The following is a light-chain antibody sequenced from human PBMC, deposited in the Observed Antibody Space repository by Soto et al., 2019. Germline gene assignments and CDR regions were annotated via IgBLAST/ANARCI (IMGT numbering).Light chain of an antibody. CDR2: DAS. Sequence: EIVLTQSPATLSLSPGERATLSCRASQSVSSYLAWYQQKPGQAPRLLIYDASNRATGIPARFSGSGSGTDFTLTISSLEPEDFATYYCQQYNSYSRSTTTFGQGTKVEIK. J-gene: IGKJ1*01. CDR1: QSVSSY. V-gene: IGKV3-11*01. CDR3: QQYNSYSRSTTT.